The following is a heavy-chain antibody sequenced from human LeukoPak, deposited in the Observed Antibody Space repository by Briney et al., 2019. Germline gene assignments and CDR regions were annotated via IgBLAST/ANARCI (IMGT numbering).Heavy chain of an antibody. V-gene: IGHV3-33*01. Sequence: PGGSLRLSCAASGFTFNTHGMHWVRQAPGKGLEWVAVIWYDGSNKYYADSVKGRFTISRDNSKNMVYLEMNSLRAEDTAMYYCARDRVAYCASISCFTFDNWGQGTLVTVSS. D-gene: IGHD2-2*01. CDR1: GFTFNTHG. CDR2: IWYDGSNK. J-gene: IGHJ4*02. CDR3: ARDRVAYCASISCFTFDN.